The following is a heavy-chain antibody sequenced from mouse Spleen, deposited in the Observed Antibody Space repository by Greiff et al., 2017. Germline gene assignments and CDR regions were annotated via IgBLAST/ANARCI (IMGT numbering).Heavy chain of an antibody. CDR3: SRGGLYYGSSEAWFAY. D-gene: IGHD1-1*01. Sequence: QVQLQQPGAELVRPGSSVKLSCKASGYTFTSYWMDWVKQRPGQGLEWIGNIYPSDSETHYNQKFKDKATLTVDKSSSTAYMQLSSLTSEDSAVYYCSRGGLYYGSSEAWFAYWGQGTLVTVSA. CDR1: GYTFTSYW. J-gene: IGHJ3*01. CDR2: IYPSDSET. V-gene: IGHV1-61*01.